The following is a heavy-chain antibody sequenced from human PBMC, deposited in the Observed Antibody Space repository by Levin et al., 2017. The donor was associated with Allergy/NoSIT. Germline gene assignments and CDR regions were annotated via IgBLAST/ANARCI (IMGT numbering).Heavy chain of an antibody. J-gene: IGHJ3*02. CDR3: ARNNGDADAFDI. CDR2: ISSSSSYT. V-gene: IGHV3-11*03. D-gene: IGHD4-17*01. Sequence: GESLKISCAASGFTFSDYYMSWIRQAPGKGLEWVSYISSSSSYTNYADSVKGRFTISRDNAKNSLYLQMNSLRAEDTAVYYCARNNGDADAFDIWGQGTMVTVSS. CDR1: GFTFSDYY.